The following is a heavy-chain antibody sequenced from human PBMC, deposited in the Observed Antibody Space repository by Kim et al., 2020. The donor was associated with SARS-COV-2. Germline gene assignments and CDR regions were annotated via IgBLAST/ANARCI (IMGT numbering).Heavy chain of an antibody. CDR2: NYAT. Sequence: NYATAYAASMNGRLTISRDDSKNTAYLKMNSLKTEDTAVYYCSRHPDYGDXGQGTLVTVSS. CDR3: SRHPDYGD. J-gene: IGHJ4*02. D-gene: IGHD4-17*01. V-gene: IGHV3-73*01.